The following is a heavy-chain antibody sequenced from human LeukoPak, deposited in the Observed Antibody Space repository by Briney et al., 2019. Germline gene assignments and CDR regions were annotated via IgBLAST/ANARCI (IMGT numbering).Heavy chain of an antibody. CDR2: ISDEGHQK. V-gene: IGHV3-30-3*01. CDR3: ARDYGIAAAGTSEYFQH. Sequence: GGSLRLSCAASGFTFSDYAMHWVRQGPGKGLEWVAVISDEGHQKYYGDSVKGRFTISRDNAKNSLYLQMNSLRAEDTAVYYCARDYGIAAAGTSEYFQHWGQGTLVTVSS. D-gene: IGHD6-13*01. CDR1: GFTFSDYA. J-gene: IGHJ1*01.